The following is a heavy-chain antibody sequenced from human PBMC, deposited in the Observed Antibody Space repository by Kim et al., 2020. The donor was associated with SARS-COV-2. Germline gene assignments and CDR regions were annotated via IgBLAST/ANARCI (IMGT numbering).Heavy chain of an antibody. CDR2: SA. D-gene: IGHD4-17*01. CDR3: ARGLRTAVFDY. V-gene: IGHV1-46*01. Sequence: SATYAQRFQGRVTMTRDTSTSTVYMELSSLRSEATAVYSCARGLRTAVFDYWGQGTLVTVSS. J-gene: IGHJ4*02.